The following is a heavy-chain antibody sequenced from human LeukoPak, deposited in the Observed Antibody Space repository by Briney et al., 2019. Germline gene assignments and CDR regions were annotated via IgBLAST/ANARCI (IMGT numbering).Heavy chain of an antibody. CDR3: AREGHTYGSDY. CDR2: VSRSGTTI. D-gene: IGHD3-10*01. CDR1: GFTFSDYY. V-gene: IGHV3-11*01. J-gene: IGHJ4*02. Sequence: GGSLRLSCTASGFTFSDYYMSWIRQGPGKGLEWISYVSRSGTTIYYADSVKGRFSISRDNGKNSLYLQLNSLRAEDSGIYYCAREGHTYGSDYWGQGTLVTVSS.